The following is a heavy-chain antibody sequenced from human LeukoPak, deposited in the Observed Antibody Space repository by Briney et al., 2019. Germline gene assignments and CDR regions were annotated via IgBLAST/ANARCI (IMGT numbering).Heavy chain of an antibody. CDR3: ARESRIAARNFDY. D-gene: IGHD6-6*01. Sequence: PSETLSLTCTVSGGSVSSGSYYWSWIRQPPGKGLEWIGYIYYSGSTNYNPSLKSRVTISVDTSKNQFSLKLSSVTAADTAVYYCARESRIAARNFDYWGQGTLVTVSS. CDR2: IYYSGST. V-gene: IGHV4-61*01. CDR1: GGSVSSGSYY. J-gene: IGHJ4*02.